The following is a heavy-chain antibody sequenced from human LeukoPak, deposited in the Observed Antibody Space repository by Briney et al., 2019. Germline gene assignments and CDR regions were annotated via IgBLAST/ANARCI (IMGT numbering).Heavy chain of an antibody. CDR2: VRNDGSGE. J-gene: IGHJ4*02. CDR3: AKVSD. V-gene: IGHV3-30*02. Sequence: GGSLRLSCATSGFTFSYSGMHWVRQAPGKGLEWVAYVRNDGSGETYVDSVKGRFTISRDNSKNTLYLEMNSLRVEDTAVYYCAKVSDWGQGTLVTVSS. CDR1: GFTFSYSG.